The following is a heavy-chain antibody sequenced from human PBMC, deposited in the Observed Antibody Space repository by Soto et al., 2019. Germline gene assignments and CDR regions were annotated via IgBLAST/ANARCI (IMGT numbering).Heavy chain of an antibody. Sequence: QVPLVQSGAEVKKPGASVKVSCKASGYTFTSYGISWVRQAPGQGLEWMGWISAYNGNTNYAQKLQGRVTMTTDTSTSTAYMELRSLRSDDTAVYYCARDVGYCSGGSCYEYYFDYWGQGTLVTVSS. CDR1: GYTFTSYG. V-gene: IGHV1-18*01. CDR3: ARDVGYCSGGSCYEYYFDY. J-gene: IGHJ4*02. D-gene: IGHD2-15*01. CDR2: ISAYNGNT.